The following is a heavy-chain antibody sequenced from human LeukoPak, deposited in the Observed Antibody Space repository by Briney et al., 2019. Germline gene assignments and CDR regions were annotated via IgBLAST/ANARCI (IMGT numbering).Heavy chain of an antibody. V-gene: IGHV4-34*01. J-gene: IGHJ3*02. CDR2: INHSGST. CDR1: GGSFSGYY. D-gene: IGHD3-10*01. CDR3: ASWVMVRGATVDAFDI. Sequence: PSETLSLTCAVYGGSFSGYYWSWIRQPPGKGLEWIGEINHSGSTNYNPSLKSRVTISVDTSKNQFSLKLSFVTAADTAVYYCASWVMVRGATVDAFDIWGQGTMVTVSS.